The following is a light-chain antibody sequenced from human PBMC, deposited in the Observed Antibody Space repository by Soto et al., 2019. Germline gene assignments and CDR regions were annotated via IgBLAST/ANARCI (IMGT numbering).Light chain of an antibody. J-gene: IGKJ1*01. CDR3: QQYNSYSGT. CDR1: QGIDRW. CDR2: DAS. V-gene: IGKV1-5*01. Sequence: DIQMTQSPSSLSASVGDRVTITCRASQGIDRWLAWYQQKPGKAPKLLIYDASSLEGGVPSRFSGSGSGTEFTLTISSLQPDDFATYYCQQYNSYSGTFAQGTKVDIK.